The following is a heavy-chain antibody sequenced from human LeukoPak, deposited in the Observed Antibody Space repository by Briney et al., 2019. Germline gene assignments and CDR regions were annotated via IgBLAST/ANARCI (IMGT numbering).Heavy chain of an antibody. J-gene: IGHJ4*02. CDR1: GFTFSSHA. CDR2: IRVSGGNT. CDR3: AKDYYDSSIFSAPHLFAC. V-gene: IGHV3-23*01. D-gene: IGHD3-22*01. Sequence: GGSLSLSCAAAGFTFSSHAMTWVRQASGKGLGWVSSIRVSGGNTYYADSVKGRFTISRDNFQNTLYLQMNSLRAEDTAVYYCAKDYYDSSIFSAPHLFACWGQGTLVTVSS.